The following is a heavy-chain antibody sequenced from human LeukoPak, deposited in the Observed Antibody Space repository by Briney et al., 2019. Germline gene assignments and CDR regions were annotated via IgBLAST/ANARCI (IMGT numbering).Heavy chain of an antibody. Sequence: GGSLRLSCAASGFTFSSYGMHWVRQAPGKRLEWVAFIRYEGSNKYYADSVKGRFTISRDNSKNTLYLQMNSLRAEDTAVYYCAILDPKGYSALYDYWGQGTLVTVSS. V-gene: IGHV3-30*02. CDR2: IRYEGSNK. CDR3: AILDPKGYSALYDY. J-gene: IGHJ4*02. CDR1: GFTFSSYG. D-gene: IGHD2-15*01.